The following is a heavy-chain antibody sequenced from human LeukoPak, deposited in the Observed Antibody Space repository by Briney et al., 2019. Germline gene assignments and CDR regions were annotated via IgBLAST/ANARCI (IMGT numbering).Heavy chain of an antibody. D-gene: IGHD6-19*01. CDR1: GFTVSSNY. J-gene: IGHJ4*02. Sequence: GGSLRLSCAASGFTVSSNYMSWVRQAPGKGLEWVSAIYSGGSTYYADSVKDRFTISRDYSSNTLYLQMNSLRAEDTAVYYCARDSASGWYHAYWGQGTLVTVSS. CDR2: IYSGGST. V-gene: IGHV3-53*01. CDR3: ARDSASGWYHAY.